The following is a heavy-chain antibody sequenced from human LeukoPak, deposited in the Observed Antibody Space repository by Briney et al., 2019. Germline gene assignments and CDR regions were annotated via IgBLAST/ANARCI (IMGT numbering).Heavy chain of an antibody. Sequence: PGGSLRLSCAASGFTFDDYGMSWVRQAPGKGLEWVSGINWNGGSTGYADSVKGRFTISRDNAKNSLYLQMNSLRAEDTALYYCARVSSSSWAYYYYYYYMDVWGKGTTVTVSS. D-gene: IGHD6-13*01. J-gene: IGHJ6*03. CDR1: GFTFDDYG. CDR3: ARVSSSSWAYYYYYYYMDV. V-gene: IGHV3-20*04. CDR2: INWNGGST.